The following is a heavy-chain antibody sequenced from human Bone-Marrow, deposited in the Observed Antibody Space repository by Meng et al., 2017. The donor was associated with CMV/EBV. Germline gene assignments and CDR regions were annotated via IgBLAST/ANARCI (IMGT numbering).Heavy chain of an antibody. J-gene: IGHJ6*02. Sequence: GGSLRLSCAASGFTFSSYGMHWVRQAPGKGLEWVAVIWYDGSNKYYADSVKGRFTISRDNSKNTLYLQMNSLRAEDTAVYYCARDGGLTQYYYYGMDVWGQGTTVTVSS. CDR1: GFTFSSYG. V-gene: IGHV3-33*01. CDR2: IWYDGSNK. CDR3: ARDGGLTQYYYYGMDV. D-gene: IGHD2-15*01.